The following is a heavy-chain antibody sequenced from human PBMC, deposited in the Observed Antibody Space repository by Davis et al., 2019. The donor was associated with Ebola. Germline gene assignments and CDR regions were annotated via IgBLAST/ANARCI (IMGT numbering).Heavy chain of an antibody. V-gene: IGHV1-18*01. CDR2: ISAYNGNT. CDR3: ARGRYSSSWSRTYYYYGMDV. J-gene: IGHJ6*02. Sequence: ASVKVSCKASGYTFTSYGISWVRQAPGQGLEWMGWISAYNGNTNYAQKLQGRVTMTTDTSTSTAYMELRSLRSDDTAVYYCARGRYSSSWSRTYYYYGMDVWGQGTTVTVSS. CDR1: GYTFTSYG. D-gene: IGHD6-13*01.